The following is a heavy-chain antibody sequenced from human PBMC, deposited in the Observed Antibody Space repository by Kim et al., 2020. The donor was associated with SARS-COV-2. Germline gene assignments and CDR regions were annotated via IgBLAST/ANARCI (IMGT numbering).Heavy chain of an antibody. J-gene: IGHJ4*02. Sequence: SARDTHYADSVKGRFTISRDNSKSTLFLQMGSLRVEDTAAYYCATDMAGEANWGQGTLVTVSS. CDR2: SARDT. D-gene: IGHD3-10*01. CDR3: ATDMAGEAN. V-gene: IGHV3-23*01.